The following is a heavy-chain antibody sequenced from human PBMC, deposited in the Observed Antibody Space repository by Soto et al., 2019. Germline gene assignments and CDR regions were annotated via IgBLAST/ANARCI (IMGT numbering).Heavy chain of an antibody. CDR2: ISYDGTNK. D-gene: IGHD5-18*01. J-gene: IGHJ6*01. CDR3: AKDGGGYNYGYVMLDKYYYGMDV. V-gene: IGHV3-30-3*01. Sequence: QVQLVESGGGVVQPGRSLGLSCAASGFTFSTYAMHWVRQAPGKGLEWVAVISYDGTNKYYADSVRGRFTISRDNSKNTLFLQMNSLRAEDTAVYHCAKDGGGYNYGYVMLDKYYYGMDVW. CDR1: GFTFSTYA.